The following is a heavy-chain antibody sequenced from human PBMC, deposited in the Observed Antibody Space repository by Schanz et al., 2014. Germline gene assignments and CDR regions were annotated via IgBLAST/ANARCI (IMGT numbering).Heavy chain of an antibody. CDR3: ARSPRMDV. CDR1: GFTFSDHY. Sequence: EVQLVESGGGLVQPGGSLRLSCAASGFTFSDHYMEWVRQAPGKGLEWVSVLYNNGAAYYAESVRGRFAISRDESKNSLYLQMNSLKTEDTAVYYCARSPRMDVWGQGTMVTVSS. V-gene: IGHV3-66*01. CDR2: LYNNGAA. J-gene: IGHJ6*02.